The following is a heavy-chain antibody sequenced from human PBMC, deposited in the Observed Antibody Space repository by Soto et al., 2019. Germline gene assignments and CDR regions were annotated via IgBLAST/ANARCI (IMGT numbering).Heavy chain of an antibody. J-gene: IGHJ4*02. CDR1: GDTFTSYA. CDR2: VIPMFGTP. D-gene: IGHD3-3*01. Sequence: QVQLVQSGAEVKKPGSSVKVSCTASGDTFTSYAFSWVRQAPGQGLEWMGGVIPMFGTPNYAQKFQGRLTITADKSTSTVDMELSGLTSEDTAVYCCARNGVAGMDCWGQGTLVTVSS. CDR3: ARNGVAGMDC. V-gene: IGHV1-69*06.